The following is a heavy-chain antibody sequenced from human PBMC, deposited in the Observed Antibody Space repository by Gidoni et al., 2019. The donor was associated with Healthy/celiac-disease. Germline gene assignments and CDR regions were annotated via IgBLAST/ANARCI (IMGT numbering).Heavy chain of an antibody. CDR2: IYYSGST. Sequence: QVQLQESGPGLVKPSQTLSLTCTVSGGSISSGGYYWSWIRQHPGKGLEWIGYIYYSGSTYYNPSLKSRVTISVDTSKNQFSLKLSSVTAADTAVYYCARGSSEVDAQSAEYFQHWGQGTLVTVSS. D-gene: IGHD1-26*01. CDR1: GGSISSGGYY. CDR3: ARGSSEVDAQSAEYFQH. V-gene: IGHV4-31*03. J-gene: IGHJ1*01.